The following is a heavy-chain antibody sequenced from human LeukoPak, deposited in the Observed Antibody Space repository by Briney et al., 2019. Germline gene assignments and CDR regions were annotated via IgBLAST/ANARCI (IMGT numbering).Heavy chain of an antibody. J-gene: IGHJ4*02. D-gene: IGHD2-15*01. V-gene: IGHV5-51*01. CDR3: ARSLRAATPIDY. Sequence: GESLKISCRVSGYAFASYWIGWVRQVPGKGLEWMGIIYPGDSDTRYSPSFQGQVTISADKSISTAYLQWSSLKASDTAMYYCARSLRAATPIDYWGQGTLVTVSS. CDR1: GYAFASYW. CDR2: IYPGDSDT.